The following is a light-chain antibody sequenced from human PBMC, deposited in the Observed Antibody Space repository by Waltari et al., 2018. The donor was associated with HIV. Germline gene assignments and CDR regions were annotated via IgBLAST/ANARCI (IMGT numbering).Light chain of an antibody. Sequence: SVLPQPPSASGTPGPRVTISCSGRRSNIGSTYVYWFQQLPGTTPKLPIYRSNQRPSGVPGRFAGSKSGTAASLAISGLRSEDESDYYCAAWDDSLSGHVVYGGGTKLTVL. CDR1: RSNIGSTY. CDR3: AAWDDSLSGHVV. V-gene: IGLV1-47*01. CDR2: RSN. J-gene: IGLJ2*01.